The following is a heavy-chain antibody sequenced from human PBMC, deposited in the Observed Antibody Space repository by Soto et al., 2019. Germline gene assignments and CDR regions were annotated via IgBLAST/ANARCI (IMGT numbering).Heavy chain of an antibody. CDR1: GGSFSGYY. J-gene: IGHJ6*03. D-gene: IGHD2-15*01. V-gene: IGHV4-34*01. Sequence: QVQLQQWGAGLLKPSETLSLTCAVYGGSFSGYYWSWIRQPPGKGLEWIGEINHSGSTNYNPSLKSRVTISVDTSKNQLSLKLSSVTAADTAVYYCARGGADCSGGSCYPSRYYYMDVWGKGTTVTVSS. CDR2: INHSGST. CDR3: ARGGADCSGGSCYPSRYYYMDV.